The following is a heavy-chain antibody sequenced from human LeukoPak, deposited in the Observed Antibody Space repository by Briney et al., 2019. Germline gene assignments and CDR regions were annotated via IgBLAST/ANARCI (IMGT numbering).Heavy chain of an antibody. J-gene: IGHJ4*02. Sequence: PSETLSLTCTVSGGSISSSSYYWSWIRQPLGKGLEWIGEINHSGSTNYNPSLKSRVTISVETSKNQFSLKLSSVTAADTAVYYCARVGGTRWLHPGYFDYWGQGTLVTVSS. CDR2: INHSGST. V-gene: IGHV4-39*07. CDR1: GGSISSSSYY. CDR3: ARVGGTRWLHPGYFDY. D-gene: IGHD5-24*01.